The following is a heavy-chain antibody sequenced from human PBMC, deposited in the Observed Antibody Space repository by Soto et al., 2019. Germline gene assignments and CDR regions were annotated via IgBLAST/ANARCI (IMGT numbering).Heavy chain of an antibody. CDR1: GDSVSSNSAA. V-gene: IGHV6-1*01. CDR2: TYYRSKWYN. CDR3: AREGSLDAFDI. J-gene: IGHJ3*02. Sequence: SQTLSLTCAISGDSVSSNSAAGKWIRQSPSRGLEWLGRTYYRSKWYNDYAVSVKSRITINPDTSKDQFSLQLNSVTPEDTAVYYCAREGSLDAFDIWGQGTMVTVSS. D-gene: IGHD6-19*01.